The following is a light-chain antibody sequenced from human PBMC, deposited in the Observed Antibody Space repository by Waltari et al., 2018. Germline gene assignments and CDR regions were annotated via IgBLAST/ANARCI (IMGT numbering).Light chain of an antibody. CDR3: QVWDSSDDHVV. Sequence: SYVLTQPPSVSVAPGQTATIACGENNIGSKSVHWYQQTPGQAPVLVVYDDSDRPSGIPERFSGSNSGTATLTISGVEGGDEADYYCQVWDSSDDHVVFGGGTKLTVL. CDR1: NIGSKS. V-gene: IGLV3-21*02. J-gene: IGLJ2*01. CDR2: DDS.